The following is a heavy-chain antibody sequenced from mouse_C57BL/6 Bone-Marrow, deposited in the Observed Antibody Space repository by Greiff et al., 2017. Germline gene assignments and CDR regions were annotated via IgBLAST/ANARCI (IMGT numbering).Heavy chain of an antibody. CDR2: IYPGDGDT. Sequence: VQLQQSGPELVKPGASVKISCKASGYAFSSSWMNWVKQRPGKGLEWIGRIYPGDGDTNYNGKFKGKATLTADKSSSTAYMQLSSLTSEDAAVYVCARRANWVYFDDWGQGTTLTVSS. V-gene: IGHV1-82*01. CDR1: GYAFSSSW. D-gene: IGHD4-1*01. J-gene: IGHJ2*01. CDR3: ARRANWVYFDD.